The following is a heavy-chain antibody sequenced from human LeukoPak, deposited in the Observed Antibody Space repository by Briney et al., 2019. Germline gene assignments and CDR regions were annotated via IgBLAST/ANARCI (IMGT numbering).Heavy chain of an antibody. J-gene: IGHJ4*02. D-gene: IGHD6-19*01. CDR2: IKLDGSEK. CDR3: ARAGAVAGTRAYFDY. Sequence: GGSLRLSCAVSGFTLSTYWMSWVRQAPGKGLKWVANIKLDGSEKNYVDSVKGRFTISGDNAKNSLFLQMNSLRAEDTAAYYCARAGAVAGTRAYFDYWGQGTLVTVSS. V-gene: IGHV3-7*01. CDR1: GFTLSTYW.